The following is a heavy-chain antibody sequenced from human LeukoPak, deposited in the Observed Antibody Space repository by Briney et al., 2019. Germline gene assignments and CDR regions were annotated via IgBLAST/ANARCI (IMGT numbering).Heavy chain of an antibody. D-gene: IGHD6-19*01. J-gene: IGHJ6*02. Sequence: ASVKVSCKASGYTFTSYYMHWVRQAPGQGLEWMGIINPSGGSTSYAQKFQGRVTVTRDTSTSTVYMELSSLRSEDTAVYYCARDLTQSVAGTETPVTRGPYYYYGMDVWGQGTTVTVSS. V-gene: IGHV1-46*01. CDR3: ARDLTQSVAGTETPVTRGPYYYYGMDV. CDR2: INPSGGST. CDR1: GYTFTSYY.